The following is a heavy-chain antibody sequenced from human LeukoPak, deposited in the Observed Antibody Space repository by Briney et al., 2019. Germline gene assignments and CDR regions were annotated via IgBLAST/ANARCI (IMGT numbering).Heavy chain of an antibody. Sequence: GGSLRLSCAASGFPFDTYPMNWVRQAPGKGLEWVASISSSNSFKNYADSVKGRFTISRDNAQNSLYLRMSSLRAEDTGLYYCATMGEQWLLKDIWGQGTMVIVSS. CDR3: ATMGEQWLLKDI. J-gene: IGHJ3*02. V-gene: IGHV3-21*01. CDR2: ISSSNSFK. CDR1: GFPFDTYP. D-gene: IGHD6-19*01.